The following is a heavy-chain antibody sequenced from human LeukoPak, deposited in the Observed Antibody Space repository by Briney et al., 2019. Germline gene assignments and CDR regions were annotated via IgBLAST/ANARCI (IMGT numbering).Heavy chain of an antibody. CDR3: ARVVDSAMVTPFDY. Sequence: SETLSLTCTVSGGSISSGNYYWGWIRQPPGKGLEWIGYIYYSGSTNLNPSLKSLVTISIDTSKSQFSLRLSSVTAADTAVYYCARVVDSAMVTPFDYWGQGALVAVSS. CDR2: IYYSGST. V-gene: IGHV4-61*01. CDR1: GGSISSGNYY. D-gene: IGHD5-18*01. J-gene: IGHJ4*02.